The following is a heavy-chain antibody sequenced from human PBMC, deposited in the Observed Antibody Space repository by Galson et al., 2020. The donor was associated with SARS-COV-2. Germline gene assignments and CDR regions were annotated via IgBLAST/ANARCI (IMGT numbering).Heavy chain of an antibody. Sequence: ASETLSLTCTVSGGSISRHYWSWIRQPPGKRLEWIGYMYHSGTTNYNSSLKGRVTISVDKSKNQFSLKLSSVTAADTAVYYCARGGDYDRNWVDSWGQGTLVTVSS. D-gene: IGHD4-17*01. CDR1: GGSISRHY. CDR3: ARGGDYDRNWVDS. V-gene: IGHV4-59*11. J-gene: IGHJ5*01. CDR2: MYHSGTT.